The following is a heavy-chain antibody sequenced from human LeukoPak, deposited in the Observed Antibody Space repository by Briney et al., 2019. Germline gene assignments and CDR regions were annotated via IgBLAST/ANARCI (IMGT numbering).Heavy chain of an antibody. V-gene: IGHV3-20*04. CDR1: GFTFSSYW. CDR3: ARVQNWNDRRFDP. Sequence: GGSLRLSCAASGFTFSSYWMSWVRQAPGKGLEWVSGINWNGGGTGYADSVKGRFTISRDKAKNSLYLQMNSLRAEDTAVYYCARVQNWNDRRFDPWGQGTLVTVSS. J-gene: IGHJ5*02. CDR2: INWNGGGT. D-gene: IGHD1-1*01.